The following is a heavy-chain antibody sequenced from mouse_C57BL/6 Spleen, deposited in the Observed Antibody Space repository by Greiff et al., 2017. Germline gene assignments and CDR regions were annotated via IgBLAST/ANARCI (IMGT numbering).Heavy chain of an antibody. CDR3: ARMGLGRFYYFDY. Sequence: EVKLVESGGGLVKPGGSLKLSCAASGFTFSDYGMHWVRQAPEKWLEWVAYISSGSSTIYHADTVKGRFTISRDNAKNTLFLQMTSLRSEDTAMYYCARMGLGRFYYFDYWGQGTTLTVSS. D-gene: IGHD4-1*01. CDR1: GFTFSDYG. V-gene: IGHV5-17*01. J-gene: IGHJ2*01. CDR2: ISSGSSTI.